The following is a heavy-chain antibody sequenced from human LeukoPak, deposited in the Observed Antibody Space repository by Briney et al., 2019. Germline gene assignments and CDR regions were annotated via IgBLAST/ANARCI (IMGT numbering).Heavy chain of an antibody. V-gene: IGHV3-23*01. CDR3: AKDRQGYSYGFFRPTYYFDY. CDR1: GFTFSSYA. Sequence: PGGSLRLSCAASGFTFSSYAMNWVRQAPGKGLEWVSAISGSGGSTYYADSVKGRFTISRDNSKNTLYLQMNSLRAEDTAVYYCAKDRQGYSYGFFRPTYYFDYWGQGTLVTVSS. J-gene: IGHJ4*02. CDR2: ISGSGGST. D-gene: IGHD5-18*01.